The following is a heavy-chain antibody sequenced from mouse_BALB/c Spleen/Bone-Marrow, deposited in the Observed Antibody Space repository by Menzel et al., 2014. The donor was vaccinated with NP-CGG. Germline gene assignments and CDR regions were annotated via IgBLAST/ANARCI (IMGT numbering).Heavy chain of an antibody. D-gene: IGHD2-10*02. J-gene: IGHJ3*01. CDR3: ARQGPYGNYGGFAY. Sequence: ELQRVESGGDLVKPGGSLKLSCAASGFTFXSYGMSWVRQTPDKRLEWVATISSGGSYTYYPDSVKGRFTISRDNAKNTLYLQMSSLKSEDTAMYYCARQGPYGNYGGFAYWGQGTLVTVSA. CDR2: ISSGGSYT. CDR1: GFTFXSYG. V-gene: IGHV5-6*01.